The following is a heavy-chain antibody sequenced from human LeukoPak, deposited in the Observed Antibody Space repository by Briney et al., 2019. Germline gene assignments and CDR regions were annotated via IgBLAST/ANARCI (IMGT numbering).Heavy chain of an antibody. V-gene: IGHV1-3*04. Sequence: ASVKVSCKASGYTFANYALHWVRQAPGQRLEWMGWINTGNGNTKYSQKLQGRVTMTTDTSTSTAYMELRSLRSDDTAVYYCGTGDTAMAPYWGQGTLVTVSS. J-gene: IGHJ4*02. D-gene: IGHD5-18*01. CDR1: GYTFANYA. CDR3: GTGDTAMAPY. CDR2: INTGNGNT.